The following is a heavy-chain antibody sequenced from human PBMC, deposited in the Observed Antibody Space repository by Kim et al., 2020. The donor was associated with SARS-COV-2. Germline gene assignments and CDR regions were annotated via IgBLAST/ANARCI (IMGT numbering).Heavy chain of an antibody. CDR3: AKDGPKSRSLECVLEA. J-gene: IGHJ5*02. CDR2: ISYDGSNE. CDR1: GFTFQTFG. Sequence: GGSLRLSCAASGFTFQTFGMHWVRQAPGKGLEWVALISYDGSNEDYAESVRGRFTISRDNSKKTLNLQMNNLRIEDTAVYYCAKDGPKSRSLECVLEAWGQGTLVTVSS. V-gene: IGHV3-30*18. D-gene: IGHD3-3*01.